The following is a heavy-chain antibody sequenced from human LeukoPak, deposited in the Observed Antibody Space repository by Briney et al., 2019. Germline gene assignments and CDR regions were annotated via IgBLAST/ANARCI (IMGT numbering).Heavy chain of an antibody. Sequence: ASVKVSCKASGYTFTSYDINWVRQATGQGLEWMGWMNPNSGNTGYAQKFQGRVTMTRNTSISTAYMELSSLRSEDTAVYYCARGRAAAGTPLYYYYYGMDVWGQGTTVTVSS. CDR1: GYTFTSYD. V-gene: IGHV1-8*01. D-gene: IGHD6-13*01. CDR3: ARGRAAAGTPLYYYYYGMDV. CDR2: MNPNSGNT. J-gene: IGHJ6*02.